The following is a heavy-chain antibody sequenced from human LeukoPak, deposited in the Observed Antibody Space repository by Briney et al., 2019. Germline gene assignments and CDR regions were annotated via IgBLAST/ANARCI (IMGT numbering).Heavy chain of an antibody. J-gene: IGHJ6*02. D-gene: IGHD2-2*01. CDR2: IRYDGSNK. V-gene: IGHV3-30*02. CDR1: GITFSNYG. Sequence: RGSLRLSCTASGITFSNYGMHWVRQAPGKGLEWVTFIRYDGSNKYYADSVKGRFTVSRDNSKNTLYLQMNSLRAEDTAVYYCAKDSSTNSWGMDVWGQGTTVTVSS. CDR3: AKDSSTNSWGMDV.